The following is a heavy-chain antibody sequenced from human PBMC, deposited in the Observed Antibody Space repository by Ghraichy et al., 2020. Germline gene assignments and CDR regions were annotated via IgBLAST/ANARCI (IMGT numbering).Heavy chain of an antibody. CDR2: ISSRSNSI. D-gene: IGHD4/OR15-4a*01. CDR3: ARVVPHYYYYGLDV. V-gene: IGHV3-48*02. J-gene: IGHJ6*02. CDR1: GFAFSSYT. Sequence: GGSLRLSCAASGFAFSSYTMNWVRQAPGKGLEWVSYISSRSNSIYYADSVKGRFTVSRDNAENSLFLQMDSLRDEDTAVYYCARVVPHYYYYGLDVWGQGTTVTGSS.